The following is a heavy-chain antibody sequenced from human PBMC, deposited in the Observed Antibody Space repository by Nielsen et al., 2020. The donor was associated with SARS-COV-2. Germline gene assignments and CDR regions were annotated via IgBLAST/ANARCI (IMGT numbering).Heavy chain of an antibody. D-gene: IGHD5-12*01. CDR1: GFTFSDYY. CDR2: LNTPATH. CDR3: ARNGHGGYDWSPRYFDL. Sequence: GESLKISCAASGFTFSDYYMSWVRQSPGRGLEWVSYLNTPATHYYADSLKGRFTISRDHPKNSLYLQMNSLRAEDTAVYYCARNGHGGYDWSPRYFDLWGRGTLVTVSS. J-gene: IGHJ2*01. V-gene: IGHV3-11*01.